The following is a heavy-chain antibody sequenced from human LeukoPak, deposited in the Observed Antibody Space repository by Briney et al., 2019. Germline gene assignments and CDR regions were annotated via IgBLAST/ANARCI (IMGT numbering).Heavy chain of an antibody. Sequence: GGSLRLSCAASGFTFSSYAMSWVRQAPGKGLEWVSAISGSGGRTYYADSVKGRFTISRDNSKNTLYLQMNSLRAEDTAVYYCAKGITMIVVVITLYFDLWGRGTLVTVSS. CDR3: AKGITMIVVVITLYFDL. CDR1: GFTFSSYA. CDR2: ISGSGGRT. D-gene: IGHD3-22*01. J-gene: IGHJ2*01. V-gene: IGHV3-23*01.